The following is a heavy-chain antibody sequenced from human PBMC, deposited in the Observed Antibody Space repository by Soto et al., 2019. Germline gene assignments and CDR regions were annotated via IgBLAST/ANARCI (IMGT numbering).Heavy chain of an antibody. Sequence: SETLSLTCTVSGGSISRGGYYWVWIRHHPGKGLEWIGYIYYSGSTYYNPSLKSRVTISVDTSKNQFSLKLSSVTAADTAVYYCARGVVPAATRGYYYYGMDVWGQGTTVTVSS. CDR3: ARGVVPAATRGYYYYGMDV. CDR1: GGSISRGGYY. CDR2: IYYSGST. V-gene: IGHV4-31*03. J-gene: IGHJ6*02. D-gene: IGHD2-2*01.